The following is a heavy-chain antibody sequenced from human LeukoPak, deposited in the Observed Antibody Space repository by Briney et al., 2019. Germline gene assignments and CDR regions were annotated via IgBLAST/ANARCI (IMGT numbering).Heavy chain of an antibody. CDR3: ARDPGTMVRGVFFY. J-gene: IGHJ4*02. CDR1: GYTFTGYY. Sequence: GASVKVSCKASGYTFTGYYMHWVRQAPGQGLEWMGWINPNSGGTNYAQKFQGRVTMTRDTSTSTAYMELSRLRSDDTAVYYCARDPGTMVRGVFFYWGQGTLVTVSS. CDR2: INPNSGGT. V-gene: IGHV1-2*02. D-gene: IGHD3-10*01.